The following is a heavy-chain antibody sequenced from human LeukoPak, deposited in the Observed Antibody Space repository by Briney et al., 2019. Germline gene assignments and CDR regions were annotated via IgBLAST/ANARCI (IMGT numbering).Heavy chain of an antibody. CDR1: GYTLTELS. CDR3: ATGYSSGYTPDY. Sequence: GGSVKVSCKVSGYTLTELSMHWVRQAPGKGLEWMGGFDPEDGETIYAQKFQGRVTMTEDTSTDTAYMELSSPRSEDTAVYYCATGYSSGYTPDYWGQGTLVTVSS. CDR2: FDPEDGET. J-gene: IGHJ4*02. V-gene: IGHV1-24*01. D-gene: IGHD6-19*01.